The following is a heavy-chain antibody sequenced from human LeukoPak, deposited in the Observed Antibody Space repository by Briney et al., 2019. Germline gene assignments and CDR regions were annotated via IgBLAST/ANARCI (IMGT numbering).Heavy chain of an antibody. J-gene: IGHJ3*02. CDR1: GFTFSSNW. CDR3: ARAGEGLLAYSFDI. CDR2: INSDGSGT. V-gene: IGHV3-74*01. Sequence: GGSLRLSGAASGFTFSSNWMHWVRQGPGKGLVWVSRINSDGSGTSYADSVKGRFTISRDNAKNTLYLQMNSLRAEDTAVYYCARAGEGLLAYSFDIWGQGTMVTVSS. D-gene: IGHD1-26*01.